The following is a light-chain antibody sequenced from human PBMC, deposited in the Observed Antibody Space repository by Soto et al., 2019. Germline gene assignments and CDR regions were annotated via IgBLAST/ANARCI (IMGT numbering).Light chain of an antibody. Sequence: DIVMTQSPLSLPVTPGEPASISCRSSQSLLHSNGYNYLDWYLQKPGQSPQLLIYLGSNRASGVPDRFSGSGSGTDFTLKISRVEAEDVGVYYCMQALETPQLTFGGGTRW. J-gene: IGKJ4*01. V-gene: IGKV2-28*01. CDR3: MQALETPQLT. CDR2: LGS. CDR1: QSLLHSNGYNY.